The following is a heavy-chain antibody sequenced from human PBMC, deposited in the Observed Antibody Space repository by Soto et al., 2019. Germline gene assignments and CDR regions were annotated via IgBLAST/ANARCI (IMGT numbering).Heavy chain of an antibody. J-gene: IGHJ4*02. CDR3: ARKGVDYNSPYLY. V-gene: IGHV1-69*13. D-gene: IGHD4-4*01. CDR1: GGTFSSYA. Sequence: SVKVSCKASGGTFSSYAISWVRQAPGQGLEWMGGIIPIFGTANYAQKFQGRVTITADESTSTAYMELSSLRSEDTAVYYCARKGVDYNSPYLYWGEGTLVPVSP. CDR2: IIPIFGTA.